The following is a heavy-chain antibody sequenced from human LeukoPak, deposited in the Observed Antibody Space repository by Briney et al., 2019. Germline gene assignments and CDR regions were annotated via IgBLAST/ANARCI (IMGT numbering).Heavy chain of an antibody. D-gene: IGHD3-22*01. Sequence: GGSLRLSCAASGFTFSSHGMHWVRQAPGKGLEWVAVIWYDGSDKYYADSVKGRFTISRDNSKNTLYLQMTSLRADDTAVYYCTTVGLDYYDSRPFDYWGQGTLVTVSS. V-gene: IGHV3-33*01. CDR1: GFTFSSHG. CDR2: IWYDGSDK. CDR3: TTVGLDYYDSRPFDY. J-gene: IGHJ4*02.